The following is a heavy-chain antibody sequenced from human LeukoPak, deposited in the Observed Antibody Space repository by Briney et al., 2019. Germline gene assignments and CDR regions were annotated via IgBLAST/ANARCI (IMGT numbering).Heavy chain of an antibody. Sequence: GESLKISCQGSGYSFTIYWISWVRQMPGKGLEWMGRINPIDSYTKYSPSFRGHVTILVDKSINTAYLQWSSLKASDTAIYYCARRGSGSYLDFDYWGQGTVVTVSS. V-gene: IGHV5-10-1*01. J-gene: IGHJ4*02. D-gene: IGHD3-10*01. CDR3: ARRGSGSYLDFDY. CDR2: INPIDSYT. CDR1: GYSFTIYW.